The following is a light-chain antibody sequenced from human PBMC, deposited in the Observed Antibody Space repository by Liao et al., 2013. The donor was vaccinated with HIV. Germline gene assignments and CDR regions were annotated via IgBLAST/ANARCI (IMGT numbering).Light chain of an antibody. CDR1: NLGDKY. CDR3: QAWDSSTEV. V-gene: IGLV3-1*01. J-gene: IGLJ3*02. Sequence: SYELTQPPSVSVSPGQTASITCSGDNLGDKYACWYQQKPGQSPVLVMYQDNKRPSGIPERFSGSNSGNTATLTISGTQPMDEADYYCQAWDSSTEVFGGGTKLTVL. CDR2: QDN.